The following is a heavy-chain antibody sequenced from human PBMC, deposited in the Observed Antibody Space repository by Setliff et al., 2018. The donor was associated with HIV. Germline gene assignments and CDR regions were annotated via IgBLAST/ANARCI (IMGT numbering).Heavy chain of an antibody. V-gene: IGHV4-4*07. CDR2: IYASGST. J-gene: IGHJ5*02. Sequence: PSETLSLTCAVYGGSFSAYYWTWIRQPAGKGLEWIGHIYASGSTNYNPSLKSRVTMSVDTSKNQFSLKLNSVTAADTAVYYCARDFKRYNSPCRFDPWGPGTLVTVSS. D-gene: IGHD5-12*01. CDR3: ARDFKRYNSPCRFDP. CDR1: GGSFSAYY.